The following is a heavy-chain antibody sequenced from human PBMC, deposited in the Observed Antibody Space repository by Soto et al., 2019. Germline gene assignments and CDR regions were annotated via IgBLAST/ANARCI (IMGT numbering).Heavy chain of an antibody. J-gene: IGHJ1*01. CDR2: TSYDGSDK. CDR1: GFTFRSYV. Sequence: QVQLVESGGGVVQPGTSLRVSCVGSGFTFRSYVIHWVRQAPGKGLEWVALTSYDGSDKYYGDSVRGRFTISRDNTRNTVDLQMDSLRVEDTALYSCARWGRTGGLDVWGQGTLVSVSS. CDR3: ARWGRTGGLDV. V-gene: IGHV3-30*19. D-gene: IGHD3-16*01.